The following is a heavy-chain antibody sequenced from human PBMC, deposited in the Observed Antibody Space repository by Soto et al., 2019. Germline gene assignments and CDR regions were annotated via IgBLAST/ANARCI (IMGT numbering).Heavy chain of an antibody. Sequence: QVQLVQSGAEVKKPGSSVKFSCKASGGTFSSYAISWVRQAPGQGREWMGGIIPIFGTANYAQKFQGRVTITADKYTSTAYMELSSLRSEDTAVYYCAPIAFGIAAAGTGWGQGTLVTVSS. V-gene: IGHV1-69*06. CDR1: GGTFSSYA. J-gene: IGHJ4*02. D-gene: IGHD6-13*01. CDR2: IIPIFGTA. CDR3: APIAFGIAAAGTG.